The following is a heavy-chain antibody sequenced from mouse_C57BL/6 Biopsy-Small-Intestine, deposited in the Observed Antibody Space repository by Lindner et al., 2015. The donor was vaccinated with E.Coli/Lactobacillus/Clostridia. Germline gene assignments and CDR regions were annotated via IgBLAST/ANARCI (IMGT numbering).Heavy chain of an antibody. D-gene: IGHD2-1*01. CDR3: ARILDGNYVDYYAMDY. Sequence: VQLQESGPELVKPGDSVKISCKASGYSFTDYLMSWVMQSHGKSLEWIGRINPYNGVIFYNQNFKGKATLTVDKSSSTAHMELRSLTSEDPAVYYCARILDGNYVDYYAMDYWGQGTSVTVSS. J-gene: IGHJ4*01. V-gene: IGHV1-20*01. CDR2: INPYNGVI. CDR1: GYSFTDYL.